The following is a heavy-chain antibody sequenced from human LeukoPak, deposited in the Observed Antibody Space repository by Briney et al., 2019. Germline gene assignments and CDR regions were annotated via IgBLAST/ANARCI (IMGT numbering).Heavy chain of an antibody. CDR2: INPNSGGL. J-gene: IGHJ5*02. D-gene: IGHD3-10*01. Sequence: GASVKVSCKASGYTFTGYYMHWVRQAPGQGLEWMGRINPNSGGLNYAQKFQGRVTMTRDTSISTAYMELSRLRSDDTAVYYCARANSMVRGENWFDPWGQGTLVTVSS. CDR3: ARANSMVRGENWFDP. CDR1: GYTFTGYY. V-gene: IGHV1-2*06.